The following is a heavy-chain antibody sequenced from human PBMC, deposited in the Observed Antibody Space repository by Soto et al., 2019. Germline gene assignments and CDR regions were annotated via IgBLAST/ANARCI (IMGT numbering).Heavy chain of an antibody. Sequence: EVQLVQSGPKVKKPGTTVKISCKISGYTFTDYYIYWVQQAPGKGLEWMGHLDPEDGDTIYAEKFQGRVTITADTSTDTAYMELSSLRSQDTAVYYCATASAIAGRLWYFDVWGRGTLVTVSS. CDR1: GYTFTDYY. CDR3: ATASAIAGRLWYFDV. CDR2: LDPEDGDT. V-gene: IGHV1-69-2*01. J-gene: IGHJ2*01. D-gene: IGHD6-6*01.